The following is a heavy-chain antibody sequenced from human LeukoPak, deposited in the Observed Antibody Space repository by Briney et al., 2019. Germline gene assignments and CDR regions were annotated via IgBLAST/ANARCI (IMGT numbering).Heavy chain of an antibody. CDR1: GFTFSSYW. Sequence: GGSLRLSCAASGFTFSSYWMSWVRQAPGKGLEWVASINEDGSQKDYVDSLRGRFTVSRDNAKNSLFLHMNNLRAEDTAVYYCARDLSGVTGYTYGRGIDYWGQGTLVTVSS. J-gene: IGHJ4*02. D-gene: IGHD5-18*01. CDR3: ARDLSGVTGYTYGRGIDY. CDR2: INEDGSQK. V-gene: IGHV3-7*01.